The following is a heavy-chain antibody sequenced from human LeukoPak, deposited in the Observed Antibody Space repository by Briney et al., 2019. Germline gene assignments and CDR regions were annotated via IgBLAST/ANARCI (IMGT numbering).Heavy chain of an antibody. Sequence: SETLSLTCTVSGGSISSYYWSWIRQPPGKGLEWIGYIYYSGSTNYNPSLKSRVTISVDTSKNQFSLKLSSVTAADTAVYYCARHHFQEDGDYVAHYGMDVWGQGTTVTVSS. V-gene: IGHV4-59*08. J-gene: IGHJ6*02. CDR3: ARHHFQEDGDYVAHYGMDV. CDR2: IYYSGST. CDR1: GGSISSYY. D-gene: IGHD4-17*01.